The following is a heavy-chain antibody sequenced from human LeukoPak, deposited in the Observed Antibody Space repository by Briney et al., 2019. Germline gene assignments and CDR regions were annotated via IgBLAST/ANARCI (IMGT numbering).Heavy chain of an antibody. CDR2: INPNSGGT. D-gene: IGHD6-13*01. Sequence: ASVKVSCKASGYTFTGYYMHWVRQAPGLGPEWRRWINPNSGGTNDAQKLQRRVAVTRDTSISTAYMELNRLRSDDTAVYYCARGGSSSWYSSGSYWGQGTLVTVSS. J-gene: IGHJ4*02. CDR1: GYTFTGYY. CDR3: ARGGSSSWYSSGSY. V-gene: IGHV1-2*02.